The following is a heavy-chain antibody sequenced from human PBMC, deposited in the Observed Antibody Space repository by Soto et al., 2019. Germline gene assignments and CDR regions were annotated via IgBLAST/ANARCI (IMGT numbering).Heavy chain of an antibody. V-gene: IGHV3-23*01. CDR1: GFTFSSYA. CDR3: AKDLNRLVGSLLAV. Sequence: GGSLRLSCAASGFTFSSYAMSWVRQAPGKGLEWVSAISGSGGSTYYADSVKGRFTISRDNSKNTLYLQMNSLRAEDTAVYYSAKDLNRLVGSLLAVWGKGTTDTVSP. J-gene: IGHJ6*01. D-gene: IGHD2-8*02. CDR2: ISGSGGST.